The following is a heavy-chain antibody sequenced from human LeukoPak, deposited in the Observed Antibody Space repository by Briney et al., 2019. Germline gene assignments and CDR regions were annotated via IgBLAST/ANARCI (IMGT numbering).Heavy chain of an antibody. J-gene: IGHJ4*02. CDR3: AKSRVVDRRGYFDY. D-gene: IGHD2-15*01. CDR2: IGTGGDT. CDR1: GFTFNIYP. V-gene: IGHV3-23*01. Sequence: PGGSLRLSCVASGFTFNIYPMTWVRQSPEKGLEWVSTIGTGGDTYYADSVKGRFTISRDDSRNTLYLQMHSLGAEDTAVYYCAKSRVVDRRGYFDYWGQRTLVTVSS.